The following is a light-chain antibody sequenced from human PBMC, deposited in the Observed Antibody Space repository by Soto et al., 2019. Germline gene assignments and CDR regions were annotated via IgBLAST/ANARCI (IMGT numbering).Light chain of an antibody. CDR2: EVN. CDR1: SSDVGGYNY. J-gene: IGLJ2*01. Sequence: QSVLTQPASVSGSPGQSITISCTGTSSDVGGYNYVSWYQQHPGKAPKLMIYEVNNRPSGVSDRFSGSKSGNTASLTISGLQTEDEADYYCSSYTSIITVVFGGGTKLTVL. V-gene: IGLV2-14*01. CDR3: SSYTSIITVV.